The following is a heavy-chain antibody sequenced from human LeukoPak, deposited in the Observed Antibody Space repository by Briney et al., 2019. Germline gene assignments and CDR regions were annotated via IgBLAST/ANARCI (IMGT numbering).Heavy chain of an antibody. CDR3: ATSRGGAIQFDY. Sequence: GSLRLSCAASGFTFSSYAMSWVRPAPGKGLEWVSAISGSGGSTYYADSVKGRFTISRDNSKNTLYLQMNSLRAEDTAVYYCATSRGGAIQFDYWGQGTLVTVSS. CDR1: GFTFSSYA. J-gene: IGHJ4*02. CDR2: ISGSGGST. D-gene: IGHD2-21*01. V-gene: IGHV3-23*01.